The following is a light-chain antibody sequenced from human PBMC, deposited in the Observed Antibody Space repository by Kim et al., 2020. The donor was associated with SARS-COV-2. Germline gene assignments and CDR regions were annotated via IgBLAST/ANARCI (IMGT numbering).Light chain of an antibody. Sequence: SAAVGDRVTITCRASQDIRTWLAWYQQKPGKAPNLLIYAAISLQNGVPSRFSGSVSGTDFTLTISSLQPEDYATYYCQQSNSFPLTFGGGTKLEI. J-gene: IGKJ4*01. CDR3: QQSNSFPLT. CDR1: QDIRTW. V-gene: IGKV1-12*01. CDR2: AAI.